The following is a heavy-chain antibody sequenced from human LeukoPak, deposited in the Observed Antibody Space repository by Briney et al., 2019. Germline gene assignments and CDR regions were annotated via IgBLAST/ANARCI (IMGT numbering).Heavy chain of an antibody. CDR1: GFTFSSYG. D-gene: IGHD6-6*01. Sequence: GGSLRLSCAASGFTFSSYGMHWVRQAPGKGLEWVSAISGSGGSTYYADSVKGRFTISRDNSKNTLYLQMNSLRAEDTAVYYCAKDRGIAARRIDYWGQGTLVTVSS. V-gene: IGHV3-23*01. CDR3: AKDRGIAARRIDY. CDR2: ISGSGGST. J-gene: IGHJ4*02.